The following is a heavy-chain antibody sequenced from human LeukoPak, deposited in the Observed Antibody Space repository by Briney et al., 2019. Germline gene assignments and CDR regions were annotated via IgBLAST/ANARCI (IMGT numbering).Heavy chain of an antibody. Sequence: GGSLSLSCVASGFNVGSLWMHWVRLVPGQGLEWVSRVSPEGGRSYGKSMKGRFSISRDIVENTVVLEMNNLRVEDTALYYCVRVFTVMGSGWYGGAFDLWGQGTMVTVSS. D-gene: IGHD6-13*01. CDR1: GFNVGSLW. CDR2: VSPEGGR. CDR3: VRVFTVMGSGWYGGAFDL. V-gene: IGHV3-74*01. J-gene: IGHJ3*01.